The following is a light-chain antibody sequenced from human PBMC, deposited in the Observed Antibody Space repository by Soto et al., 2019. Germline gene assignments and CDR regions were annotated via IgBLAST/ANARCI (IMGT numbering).Light chain of an antibody. Sequence: EIVLTQSPGTLSLSPGERATLSCRASQSVSNNYLAWYQQKPGQAPRLLIYGASSRATGIPDRFSGSGSGTDFTLTISRLEPEDFAVCYCQQYGSSITFGQGTRLEIK. V-gene: IGKV3-20*01. J-gene: IGKJ5*01. CDR3: QQYGSSIT. CDR1: QSVSNNY. CDR2: GAS.